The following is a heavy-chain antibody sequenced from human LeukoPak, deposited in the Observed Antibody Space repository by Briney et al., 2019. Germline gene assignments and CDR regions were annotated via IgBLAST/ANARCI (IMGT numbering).Heavy chain of an antibody. J-gene: IGHJ4*02. CDR1: SGSINSYY. D-gene: IGHD1-26*01. CDR2: IYTTGAT. CDR3: GRQGYTASYYFLDF. Sequence: SETLSLTCTVSSGSINSYYWGWVRQPPGKGLEWIGRIYTTGATQYNPSLKSRVTMSIDTSTNQFSLDLRSMTAADTAVYYCGRQGYTASYYFLDFWSQGTLVAVS. V-gene: IGHV4-4*07.